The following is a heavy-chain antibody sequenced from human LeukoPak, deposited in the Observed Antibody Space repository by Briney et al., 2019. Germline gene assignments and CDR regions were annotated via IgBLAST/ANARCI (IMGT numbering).Heavy chain of an antibody. CDR1: GDSISSSSSY. Sequence: SETLSLTCTVSGDSISSSSSYWGWIRRPPGKGLEWIATIHYSGSTNYNPSLKSRVTISVDTSKNQFSLKLSSVTAADTAVYYCARHTSGSSLDYWGQGTLVTVSS. J-gene: IGHJ4*02. V-gene: IGHV4-39*01. CDR3: ARHTSGSSLDY. CDR2: IHYSGST. D-gene: IGHD6-6*01.